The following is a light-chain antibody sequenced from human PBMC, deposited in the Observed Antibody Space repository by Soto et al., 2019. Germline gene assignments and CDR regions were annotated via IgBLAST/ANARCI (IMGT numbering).Light chain of an antibody. V-gene: IGLV1-44*01. Sequence: QSVLTQPPSASGTPGQRVHISCSGSSSNIGSNTVNWYQQLPGTAPKLLIYDNNQRPSEVPDRFSGSKSGTSASLAISGLQSEDEADYYCAAWDDSLNGFWVFGGGTKVTVL. CDR1: SSNIGSNT. J-gene: IGLJ3*02. CDR3: AAWDDSLNGFWV. CDR2: DNN.